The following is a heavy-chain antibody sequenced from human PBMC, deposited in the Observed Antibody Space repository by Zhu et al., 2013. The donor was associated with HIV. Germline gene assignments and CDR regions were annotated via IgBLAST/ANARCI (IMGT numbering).Heavy chain of an antibody. CDR2: INPNSGGT. CDR3: ARPYCSGGSCYGWFDP. J-gene: IGHJ5*02. V-gene: IGHV1-2*02. CDR1: GYTFTSYD. Sequence: QVQLVQSGAEVKKPGASVKVSCKASGYTFTSYDINWVRQAPGQGLEWMGWINPNSGGTNYAQKFQGRVTMTRDTSISTAYMELSRLRSDDTAVYYCARPYCSGGSCYGWFDPWGQGTLVTVSS. D-gene: IGHD2-15*01.